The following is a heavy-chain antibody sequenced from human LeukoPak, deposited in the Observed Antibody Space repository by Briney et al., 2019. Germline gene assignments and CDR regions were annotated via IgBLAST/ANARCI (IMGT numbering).Heavy chain of an antibody. V-gene: IGHV1-18*01. Sequence: ASVKVSCKASGYTFNNYAISWVRQAPGQGLEWMGWISAYNGNTNYAQKLQGRVTMTTDTSTSTAYMELRSLRSDDTAVYYCARDVPYYYGSGSYFYGMDVWGQGTTVTVSS. CDR3: ARDVPYYYGSGSYFYGMDV. D-gene: IGHD3-10*01. CDR1: GYTFNNYA. J-gene: IGHJ6*02. CDR2: ISAYNGNT.